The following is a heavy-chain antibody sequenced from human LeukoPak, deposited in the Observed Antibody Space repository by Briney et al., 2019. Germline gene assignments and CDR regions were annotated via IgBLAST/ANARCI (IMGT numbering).Heavy chain of an antibody. CDR1: GYTFTSYG. V-gene: IGHV1-18*01. CDR2: ISAYNGNT. CDR3: ARGRSGSYYETNWFDP. D-gene: IGHD1-26*01. Sequence: ASVKVSCKASGYTFTSYGISWLRQAPGQGLEWMGWISAYNGNTNYAQNLQVRITMTTETYTSTASMELRSLRSDDTAVYYCARGRSGSYYETNWFDPWGQGTLVTVSS. J-gene: IGHJ5*02.